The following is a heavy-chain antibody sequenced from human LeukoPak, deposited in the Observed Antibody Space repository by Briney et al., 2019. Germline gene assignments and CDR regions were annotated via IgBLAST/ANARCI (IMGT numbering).Heavy chain of an antibody. D-gene: IGHD6-13*01. Sequence: SVKVSCKASGGTFISYAISWVRQAPGQGLEGMGRIIPIFGTANYAQKFQGRVTITTDQSTSTVYMELSSLRSEDTAVYYCARMRRSSSWYQPHLFDYWGQGTLVTVSS. V-gene: IGHV1-69*05. J-gene: IGHJ4*02. CDR3: ARMRRSSSWYQPHLFDY. CDR1: GGTFISYA. CDR2: IIPIFGTA.